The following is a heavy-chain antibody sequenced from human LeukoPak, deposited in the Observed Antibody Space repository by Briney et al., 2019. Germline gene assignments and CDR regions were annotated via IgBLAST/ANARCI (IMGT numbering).Heavy chain of an antibody. Sequence: GGSLRLSCAASGFTFSSYSMNWVRQAPGKGLEWVSSISSSSSYIYYADSVKGRFTISRDNAKNSLYLQMNSLRAEDKAVYYCARDKSRTMVRGVIRTYYFDYWGQGTLVTVSS. J-gene: IGHJ4*02. CDR3: ARDKSRTMVRGVIRTYYFDY. V-gene: IGHV3-21*01. CDR1: GFTFSSYS. CDR2: ISSSSSYI. D-gene: IGHD3-10*01.